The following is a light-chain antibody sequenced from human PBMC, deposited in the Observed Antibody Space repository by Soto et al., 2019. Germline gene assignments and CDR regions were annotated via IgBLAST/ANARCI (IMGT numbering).Light chain of an antibody. CDR3: LQDYGDSWT. CDR1: QGISSY. J-gene: IGKJ1*01. V-gene: IGKV1-9*01. Sequence: IQLTQSPSSLSASVGDRVTITCRASQGISSYLAWYQQKPGQAPKLLIYAASNLYTGVPSRFSGSRSGTEFTLTISSLQPEDFASYYCLQDYGDSWTFGQGTKVDIK. CDR2: AAS.